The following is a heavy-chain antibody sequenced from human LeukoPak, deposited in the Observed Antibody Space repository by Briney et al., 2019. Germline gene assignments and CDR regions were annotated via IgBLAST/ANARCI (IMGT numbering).Heavy chain of an antibody. V-gene: IGHV3-21*01. D-gene: IGHD3-3*01. Sequence: GGSLRLSCAASGFTFSSYSMNWVRQAPGKGLEWVSSISSSSSYIYYADSVKGRFTISRDNAKNSLYLQMNSLRAEDTAVYYCAAGGVLRFLEGHYWGQGTLVTVSS. J-gene: IGHJ4*02. CDR2: ISSSSSYI. CDR3: AAGGVLRFLEGHY. CDR1: GFTFSSYS.